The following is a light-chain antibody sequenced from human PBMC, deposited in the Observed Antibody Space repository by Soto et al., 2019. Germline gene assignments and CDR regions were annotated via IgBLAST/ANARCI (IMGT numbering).Light chain of an antibody. V-gene: IGLV1-51*02. CDR3: GTWDSSLSLYWV. CDR1: TSNIGNNY. Sequence: QSVLTQPPSVSAAPGQKVTISCSGSTSNIGNNYVSWYQQLPGTAPKLLIYENNKRPSGIPDRFSGSKSGTSATLGITGLQTGDEADYYCGTWDSSLSLYWVLGGGTKLTVL. J-gene: IGLJ3*02. CDR2: ENN.